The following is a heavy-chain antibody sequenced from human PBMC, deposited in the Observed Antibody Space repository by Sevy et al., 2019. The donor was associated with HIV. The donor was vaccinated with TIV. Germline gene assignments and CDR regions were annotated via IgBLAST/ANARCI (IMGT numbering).Heavy chain of an antibody. V-gene: IGHV3-7*01. CDR2: IKEDGSQK. CDR3: ARGPDILSGYPSHYFDY. J-gene: IGHJ4*02. Sequence: GGSLRLSCAASGFSFSKYWMSWVRQAPGKGLEWVANIKEDGSQKNYLESVKGRFTISRDNAKNLLYLQMNNLRADDTVVYYCARGPDILSGYPSHYFDYWGQGTLVTVSS. CDR1: GFSFSKYW. D-gene: IGHD3-9*01.